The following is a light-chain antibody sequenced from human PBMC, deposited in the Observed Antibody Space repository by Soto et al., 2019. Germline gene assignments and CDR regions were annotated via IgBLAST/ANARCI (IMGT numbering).Light chain of an antibody. J-gene: IGKJ1*01. CDR1: ETVIINY. CDR2: GAS. V-gene: IGKV3-20*01. CDR3: QHYNSYSEA. Sequence: ENVLTQSPGTLSLSPGDTATLSCRASETVIINYLAWYQQKPGQSPRLLIYGASSRATGIPDRFSGSGSGTEFTLTISSLQPDDFATYYCQHYNSYSEAFGQGTKVDIK.